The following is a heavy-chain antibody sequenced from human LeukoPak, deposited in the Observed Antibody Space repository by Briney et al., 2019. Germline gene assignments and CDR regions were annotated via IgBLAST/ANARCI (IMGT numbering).Heavy chain of an antibody. CDR3: AKDGGSSGWGPYYFDY. J-gene: IGHJ4*02. D-gene: IGHD6-19*01. CDR2: ISASGGST. V-gene: IGHV3-23*01. CDR1: GFSFSDYY. Sequence: PGGSLRLSCAASGFSFSDYYMSWVRQAPGKGLEWVSGISASGGSTYYADSVKGRFTISRDNSKNTLYLQMNSLRAEDTAVYYCAKDGGSSGWGPYYFDYWGQGTLVTVSS.